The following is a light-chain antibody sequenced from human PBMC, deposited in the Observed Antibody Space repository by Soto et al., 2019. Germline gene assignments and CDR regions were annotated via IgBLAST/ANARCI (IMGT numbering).Light chain of an antibody. J-gene: IGKJ1*01. CDR3: QQDGT. Sequence: EIVLTQSPATLSLSPGERATLSCRASQSVSSYLAWYQQKPGQAPRLLIYDASNRATGIPARFSGSGSGTDFTLTISSLEPEDFAVYYCQQDGTFGQGTKVEIK. CDR1: QSVSSY. V-gene: IGKV3-11*01. CDR2: DAS.